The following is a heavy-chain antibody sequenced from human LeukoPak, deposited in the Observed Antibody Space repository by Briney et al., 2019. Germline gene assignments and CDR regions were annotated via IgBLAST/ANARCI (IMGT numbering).Heavy chain of an antibody. V-gene: IGHV3-21*01. Sequence: GGSLRLSCAASRFTFSRYSVNWVRQAPGKGLEWVSAISSGGSYIYYADAVKGRCTISRDNAKNSLYLQMNSLRAEDTAVYYCASTGLDYYYNGMDVWGQGTTVTVSS. CDR2: ISSGGSYI. D-gene: IGHD3/OR15-3a*01. CDR3: ASTGLDYYYNGMDV. CDR1: RFTFSRYS. J-gene: IGHJ6*02.